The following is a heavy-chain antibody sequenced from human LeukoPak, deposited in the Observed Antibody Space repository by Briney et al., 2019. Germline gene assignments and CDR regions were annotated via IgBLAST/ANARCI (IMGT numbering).Heavy chain of an antibody. J-gene: IGHJ2*01. V-gene: IGHV3-48*02. CDR2: ISTSSSTI. CDR1: GFTFSTYS. CDR3: TRDKGYGDYVYWYFDL. D-gene: IGHD4-17*01. Sequence: GGSLRLSCTVSGFTFSTYSMNWVRQAPGKGLEWVSYISTSSSTIYYADSVKGRFTISRDNAKNSLYLQMNSLRDEDTAVYYCTRDKGYGDYVYWYFDLWGRGTLVTVSS.